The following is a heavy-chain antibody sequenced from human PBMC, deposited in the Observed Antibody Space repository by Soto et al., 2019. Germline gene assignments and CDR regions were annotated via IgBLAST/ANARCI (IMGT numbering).Heavy chain of an antibody. D-gene: IGHD2-15*01. Sequence: SETLSLTCTVSGGSISSGGYYWSWIRQHPGKGLEWIGYIYYSGSTYYNPSLKSRVTISVDTSKNQFSLKLSSVTAADTAVYYCARGGYCSGGSCYEDSLYDAFDIWGQGTMVTVSS. V-gene: IGHV4-31*03. CDR3: ARGGYCSGGSCYEDSLYDAFDI. CDR1: GGSISSGGYY. J-gene: IGHJ3*02. CDR2: IYYSGST.